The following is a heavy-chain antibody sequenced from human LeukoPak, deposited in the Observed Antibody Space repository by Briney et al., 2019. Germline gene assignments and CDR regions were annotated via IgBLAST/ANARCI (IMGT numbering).Heavy chain of an antibody. V-gene: IGHV4-4*02. D-gene: IGHD6-19*01. CDR3: ASWASVAGFDY. CDR2: IYHSGST. Sequence: PSETLSLTCAVSGGSISSSNWWSWVRQPPGKGLEWIGEIYHSGSTNYNPSLESRVTISVDKSKNQFSLKLGSVTAADTAVYYCASWASVAGFDYWGQGALVTVSS. CDR1: GGSISSSNW. J-gene: IGHJ4*02.